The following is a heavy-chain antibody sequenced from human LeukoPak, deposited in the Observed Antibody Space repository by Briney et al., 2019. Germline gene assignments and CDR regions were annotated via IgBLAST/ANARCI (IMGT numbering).Heavy chain of an antibody. J-gene: IGHJ4*02. D-gene: IGHD3-3*01. CDR3: ARDPRITIFGVARPYYFDY. Sequence: RRASVKVSCKASGYTFTGYYMHWVRQAPGQGLEWMGWINPNSGGTNYAQKLQGRVTMTTDTSTSTAYMELRSLRSDDTAVYYCARDPRITIFGVARPYYFDYWGQGTLVTVSS. CDR1: GYTFTGYY. V-gene: IGHV1-2*02. CDR2: INPNSGGT.